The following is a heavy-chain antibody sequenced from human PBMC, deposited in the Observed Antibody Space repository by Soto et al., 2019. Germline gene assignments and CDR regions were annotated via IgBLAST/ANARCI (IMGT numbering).Heavy chain of an antibody. Sequence: GGSLRLSCAASGFTFSSYSMNWVRQAPGKGLEWVSSISSSSSYIYYADSVKGRFTISRDNAKNSLYLQMNSLRAEDTAVYYCARETGDLLEDAFDIWGQGTMVTVSS. V-gene: IGHV3-21*01. CDR3: ARETGDLLEDAFDI. D-gene: IGHD3-3*01. J-gene: IGHJ3*02. CDR2: ISSSSSYI. CDR1: GFTFSSYS.